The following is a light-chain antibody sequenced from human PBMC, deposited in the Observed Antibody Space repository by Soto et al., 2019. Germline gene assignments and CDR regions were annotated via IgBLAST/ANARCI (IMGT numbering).Light chain of an antibody. CDR2: GAS. Sequence: IVLTQSPGTLSLSTGERATLSCRASQSVSSSYLAWYQQKPGQAPRLLIYGASSRATSIPDRFSGSGSGTDFTLTISRLEPEDFAVYYCQQYGSSPWTFGQGTKVDIK. CDR1: QSVSSSY. J-gene: IGKJ1*01. V-gene: IGKV3-20*01. CDR3: QQYGSSPWT.